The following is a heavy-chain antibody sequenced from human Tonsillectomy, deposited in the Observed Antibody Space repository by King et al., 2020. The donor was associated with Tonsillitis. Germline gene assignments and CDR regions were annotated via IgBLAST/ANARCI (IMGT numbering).Heavy chain of an antibody. V-gene: IGHV3-23*04. D-gene: IGHD1-1*01. Sequence: EVQLVESGGGLVQPGGSLRLTCAASGFTYSNYGMSWVRQAPGKGLEWVSAIGRGDDGTYYADSVKGRFTISRDISQNTVYLQMNSLRTEDTAVYYCASDVLEHGFDVWGQGTMVTVSS. CDR1: GFTYSNYG. J-gene: IGHJ3*01. CDR2: IGRGDDGT. CDR3: ASDVLEHGFDV.